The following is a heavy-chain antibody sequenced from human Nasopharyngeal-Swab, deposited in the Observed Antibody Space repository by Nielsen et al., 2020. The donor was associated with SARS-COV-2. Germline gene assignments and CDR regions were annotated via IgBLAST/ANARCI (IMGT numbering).Heavy chain of an antibody. J-gene: IGHJ4*02. CDR1: GGSFSSYY. Sequence: SETLSLTYGVYGGSFSSYYWSWIRQPPGKGLEWIGEINHSGSTNYNPSLESRVTLSVDTSKNQFSLNLISVTAADTAVYYCATTGYSSVYYVHWGQGVLVTVSS. V-gene: IGHV4-34*01. CDR3: ATTGYSSVYYVH. CDR2: INHSGST. D-gene: IGHD6-25*01.